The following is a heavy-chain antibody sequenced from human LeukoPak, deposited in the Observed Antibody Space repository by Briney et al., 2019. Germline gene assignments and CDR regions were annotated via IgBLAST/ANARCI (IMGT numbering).Heavy chain of an antibody. CDR1: GGSISSGGYY. CDR2: IYYSGST. CDR3: ARVVTAIRSDAFDI. V-gene: IGHV4-31*03. Sequence: SETLSLTCTVSGGSISSGGYYWSWIRQHPGKGLEWIGYIYYSGSTYYNPSLKSRVTISVDTSKNQFSLKLSSVTAADTAVYYCARVVTAIRSDAFDIWGQGTMVTVSS. J-gene: IGHJ3*02. D-gene: IGHD2-21*02.